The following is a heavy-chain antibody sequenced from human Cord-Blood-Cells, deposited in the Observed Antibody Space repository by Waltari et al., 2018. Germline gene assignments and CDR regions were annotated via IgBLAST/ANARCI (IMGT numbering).Heavy chain of an antibody. CDR1: GFTASSNS. J-gene: IGHJ3*02. CDR2: SYCCGSR. V-gene: IGHV3-53*01. CDR3: ARAWDGGAFDI. Sequence: VQLVQSGGGLIQPGGSLRLSCAASGFTASSNSMSWVRRAPGQGMECGEDSYCCGSRYYSVSVEGRFTISGEKSSNAVYLKRNSLGGGDTAVYYCARAWDGGAFDIWGQRAMVTVAS. D-gene: IGHD3-16*01.